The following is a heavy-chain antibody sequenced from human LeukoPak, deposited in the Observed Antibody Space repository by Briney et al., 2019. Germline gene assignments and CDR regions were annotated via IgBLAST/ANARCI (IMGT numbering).Heavy chain of an antibody. CDR2: ISWNSGSI. CDR1: GFTFDDYA. Sequence: PGRSLRLSCAASGFTFDDYAMHWVRQAPGKGLEWVSGISWNSGSIGYADSVKGRFTISRDNSKNTLYLQMNSLRAEDTAVYYCAKLVLVGATVFSEGGDYWGQGTLVTVSS. CDR3: AKLVLVGATVFSEGGDY. D-gene: IGHD1-26*01. V-gene: IGHV3-9*01. J-gene: IGHJ4*02.